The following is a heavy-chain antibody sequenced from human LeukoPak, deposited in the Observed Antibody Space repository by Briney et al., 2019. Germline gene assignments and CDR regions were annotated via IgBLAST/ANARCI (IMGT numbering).Heavy chain of an antibody. J-gene: IGHJ5*02. Sequence: SETLSLTCTVSGGSISSSSYYWSWIRQPPGKGLEWIGSIYHSGSTYYNPSLKSRVTISVDTSKNQFSLKLSSVTAADTAVYYCALYGGNSSWGQGTLVTVSS. D-gene: IGHD4-23*01. CDR2: IYHSGST. CDR1: GGSISSSSYY. V-gene: IGHV4-39*07. CDR3: ALYGGNSS.